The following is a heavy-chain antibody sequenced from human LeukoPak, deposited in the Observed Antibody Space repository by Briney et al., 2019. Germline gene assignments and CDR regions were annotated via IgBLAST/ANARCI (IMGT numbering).Heavy chain of an antibody. CDR1: GFTFSSCG. J-gene: IGHJ4*02. CDR3: ARESYYDSSGLDY. Sequence: PGGSLRLSCAASGFTFSSCGMHWVRQAPGKGLEWVAVIWYDGSNKYYADSVKGRFTISRDNSKNTLYLQMNSLRAEDTAVYYCARESYYDSSGLDYWGQGTLVTVSS. CDR2: IWYDGSNK. V-gene: IGHV3-33*08. D-gene: IGHD3-22*01.